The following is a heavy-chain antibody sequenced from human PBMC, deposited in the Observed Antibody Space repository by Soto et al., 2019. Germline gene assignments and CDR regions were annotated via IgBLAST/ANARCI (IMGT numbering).Heavy chain of an antibody. J-gene: IGHJ6*02. Sequence: SETLSLTCAVSGGSISSSNWWSWVRQPPGKGLEWIGEIYHSGSTNYNPSLKSRVTISVDKSKNQFSLKLSSVTAADTAVYYCASLRGVAAADYYYYYGMDVWGQGTTVT. CDR2: IYHSGST. CDR1: GGSISSSNW. V-gene: IGHV4-4*02. CDR3: ASLRGVAAADYYYYYGMDV. D-gene: IGHD6-13*01.